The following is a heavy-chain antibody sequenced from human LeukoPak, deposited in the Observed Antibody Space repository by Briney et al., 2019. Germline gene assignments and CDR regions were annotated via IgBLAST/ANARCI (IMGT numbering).Heavy chain of an antibody. Sequence: PGRSLRLSCAASGFTFSSYAMHWVRQAPGKGLEWVSTFSGNDGRTHYADSVKGRFTISRDNSKNTLYLQMNSLRAEDTAVYYCAKDIVVVPAAILRSVAFDIWGQGTMVTVSS. CDR3: AKDIVVVPAAILRSVAFDI. CDR1: GFTFSSYA. J-gene: IGHJ3*02. CDR2: FSGNDGRT. V-gene: IGHV3-23*01. D-gene: IGHD2-2*02.